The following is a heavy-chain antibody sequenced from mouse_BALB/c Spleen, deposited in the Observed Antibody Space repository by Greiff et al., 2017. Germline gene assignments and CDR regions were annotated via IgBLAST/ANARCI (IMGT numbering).Heavy chain of an antibody. D-gene: IGHD1-2*01. CDR3: ARDERFSTTATGAMDD. V-gene: IGHV2-6-7*01. CDR1: GFSLTGYG. J-gene: IGHJ4*01. CDR2: IWGDGST. Sequence: QVQLKESGPGLVAPSQSLSITCTVSGFSLTGYGVNWVRQPPGKGLEWLGMIWGDGSTDYNSALKSILSISKDNSKSQVFLKMNSLQTDDTARYYCARDERFSTTATGAMDDWGQGTSVTVSS.